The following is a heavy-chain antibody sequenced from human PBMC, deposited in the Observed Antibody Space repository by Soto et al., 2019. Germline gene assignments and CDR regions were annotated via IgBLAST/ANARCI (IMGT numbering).Heavy chain of an antibody. Sequence: SETLSLTCTVTGGTISGYYWTWVRQSAGGGLEWIGRIYSSGSTNYNPSLKSRVTISLDTSMNHFSLRLSSVAAADTAVYYCARGQRFSDWFDPWGQGTLVTVSS. J-gene: IGHJ5*02. CDR1: GGTISGYY. CDR2: IYSSGST. V-gene: IGHV4-4*07. D-gene: IGHD3-3*01. CDR3: ARGQRFSDWFDP.